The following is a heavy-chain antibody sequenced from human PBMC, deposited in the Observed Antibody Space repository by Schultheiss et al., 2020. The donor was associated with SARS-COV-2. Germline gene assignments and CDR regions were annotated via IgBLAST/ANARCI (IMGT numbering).Heavy chain of an antibody. D-gene: IGHD5-24*01. J-gene: IGHJ4*02. V-gene: IGHV3-74*01. Sequence: GESLKISCAASGFTFSSNCMHWVRQAPGKGLVWVSRITNDGSSTTYADSVRGRFTISRDNAKNTLYLEMNGLRVEDTAVYYCTRERGAVDGFLRYWGLGILVTVSS. CDR2: ITNDGSST. CDR1: GFTFSSNC. CDR3: TRERGAVDGFLRY.